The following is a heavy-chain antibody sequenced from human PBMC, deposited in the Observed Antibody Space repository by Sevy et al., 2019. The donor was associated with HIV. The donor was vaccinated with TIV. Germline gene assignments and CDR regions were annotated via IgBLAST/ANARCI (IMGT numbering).Heavy chain of an antibody. V-gene: IGHV3-74*01. D-gene: IGHD5-12*01. CDR3: ARHERRDGYKQYYYYYYMDV. CDR2: INSDGSST. J-gene: IGHJ6*03. CDR1: GFTFSSYW. Sequence: GGCLRLSCAASGFTFSSYWMHWVRQAPGKGLVWVSRINSDGSSTRYADSVKGRFTISRDNAKNTLYLQMNSLRAEDTAVYYCARHERRDGYKQYYYYYYMDVWGKGTTVTVSS.